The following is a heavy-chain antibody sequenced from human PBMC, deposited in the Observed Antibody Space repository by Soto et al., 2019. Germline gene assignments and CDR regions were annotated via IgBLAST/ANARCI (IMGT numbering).Heavy chain of an antibody. Sequence: QVQLVESGGGVVQPGRSLRLSCAASGFTFSSYAMHWVRQAPGKGLEWVAVISYDGSNKYYADSVKGRFTISRDNSKNTRCLKMTSVRAEVAAVDDCARERGVGGGMVRGRDQGYYYGMAVWGQGTTVTVSS. CDR1: GFTFSSYA. D-gene: IGHD3-10*01. CDR3: ARERGVGGGMVRGRDQGYYYGMAV. CDR2: ISYDGSNK. J-gene: IGHJ6*02. V-gene: IGHV3-30-3*01.